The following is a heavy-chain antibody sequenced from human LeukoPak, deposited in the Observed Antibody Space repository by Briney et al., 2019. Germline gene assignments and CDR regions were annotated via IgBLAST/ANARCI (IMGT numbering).Heavy chain of an antibody. Sequence: PSETLSLTCAVYGGSFSGYYWSWIRQPPGKGLEWIGEINHSGSTNYNPPLKSRVTISVDTSKNQFSLKLSSVTAADTAVYYCARGRPSSSWYPYYYFYYMDVRGKGTTVTVSS. D-gene: IGHD6-13*01. CDR1: GGSFSGYY. V-gene: IGHV4-34*01. CDR3: ARGRPSSSWYPYYYFYYMDV. CDR2: INHSGST. J-gene: IGHJ6*03.